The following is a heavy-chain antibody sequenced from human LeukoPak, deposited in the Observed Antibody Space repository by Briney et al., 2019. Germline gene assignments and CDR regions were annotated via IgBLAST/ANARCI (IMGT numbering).Heavy chain of an antibody. CDR1: GGSFSGYY. CDR3: ARDERGTGTTRYYYYYAMDV. CDR2: INHSGST. J-gene: IGHJ6*02. Sequence: SETLSLTCAVYGGSFSGYYWSWIRQPPGKGLEWIGEINHSGSTNYNPSLKSRVTISVDTSKNQFSLKLSSVTAADTAVYYCARDERGTGTTRYYYYYAMDVWGQGTTVTVSS. V-gene: IGHV4-34*01. D-gene: IGHD1-7*01.